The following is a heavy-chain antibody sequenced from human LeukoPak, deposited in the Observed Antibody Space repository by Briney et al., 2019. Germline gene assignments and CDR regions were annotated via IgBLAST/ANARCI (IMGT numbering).Heavy chain of an antibody. CDR1: GGSISHYY. Sequence: SETLSLTCTVSGGSISHYYWSWIRQPPGKGLEWIGYIYYNGNSYYNPSLRSRVTMSVDTSKNKFSLKLNSVTAADTAVYYCARHVLGDHDYWGQGTLVTVSS. CDR2: IYYNGNS. CDR3: ARHVLGDHDY. V-gene: IGHV4-59*08. D-gene: IGHD2-8*01. J-gene: IGHJ4*02.